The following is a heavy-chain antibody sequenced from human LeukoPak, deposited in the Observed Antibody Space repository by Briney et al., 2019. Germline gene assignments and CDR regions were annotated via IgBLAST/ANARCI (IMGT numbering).Heavy chain of an antibody. D-gene: IGHD1-1*01. J-gene: IGHJ3*02. CDR3: ATTVETGDAFDI. Sequence: SQTLSLTCAISGDSVSSNSAAWSWIRLSPSRGLEWLGRTYFRSKWYNDYAVSVRSRITINPDTSKNLFSLQLNPVTPQDTAEYYCATTVETGDAFDIWGPGTRVTVSS. V-gene: IGHV6-1*01. CDR1: GDSVSSNSAA. CDR2: TYFRSKWYN.